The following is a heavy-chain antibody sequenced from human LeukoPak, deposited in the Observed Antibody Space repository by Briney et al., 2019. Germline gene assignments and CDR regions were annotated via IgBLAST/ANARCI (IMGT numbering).Heavy chain of an antibody. J-gene: IGHJ3*02. D-gene: IGHD3-22*01. CDR3: AKDYYYDSSGYYYGDAFDI. Sequence: GGSMRLSCAASGFTFSAYAMAWVRQAPGKGLEWVSTISGSGGTTYSADSVKGRFTISRDNSKNILYLQVNSLRAGDTAVYYCAKDYYYDSSGYYYGDAFDIWGQGTMVTVSS. CDR2: ISGSGGTT. CDR1: GFTFSAYA. V-gene: IGHV3-23*01.